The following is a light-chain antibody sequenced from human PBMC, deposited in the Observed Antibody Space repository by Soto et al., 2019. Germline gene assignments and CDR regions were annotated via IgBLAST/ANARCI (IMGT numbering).Light chain of an antibody. Sequence: EIVMTQSPATLSVSPGERVTLSCRASESISTNLVWYQQKPGQAPRLLIYGASSRATGIPARFSGSGSGTDFTLTISSLRSENVAIYYCQQHKSWPPALTVGQGTKVEIK. J-gene: IGKJ1*01. CDR2: GAS. CDR3: QQHKSWPPALT. CDR1: ESISTN. V-gene: IGKV3D-15*01.